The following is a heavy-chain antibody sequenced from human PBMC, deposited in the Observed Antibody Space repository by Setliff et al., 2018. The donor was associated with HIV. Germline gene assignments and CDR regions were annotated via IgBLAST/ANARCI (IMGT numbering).Heavy chain of an antibody. D-gene: IGHD6-19*01. Sequence: AGSLRLSCAASGFTFSSYWMSWVRQAPGKGLEWVANIKQDGSEKYYVDSVKGRFTISRDNAKNSLYLQMNSLRAEDTAVYYCARASSGPKGYYFDYWGQGTLVTVSS. CDR3: ARASSGPKGYYFDY. CDR1: GFTFSSYW. V-gene: IGHV3-7*01. J-gene: IGHJ4*02. CDR2: IKQDGSEK.